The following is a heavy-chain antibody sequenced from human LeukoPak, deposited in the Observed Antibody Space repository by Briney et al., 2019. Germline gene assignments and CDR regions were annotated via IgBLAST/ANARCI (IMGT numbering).Heavy chain of an antibody. CDR2: MNPNSGNT. D-gene: IGHD6-6*01. CDR3: ARSIAARQGVDY. CDR1: GYTFTSYG. V-gene: IGHV1-8*03. Sequence: ASVKVSCKASGYTFTSYGISWVRQAPGQGLEWMGWMNPNSGNTGYAQKFQGRVTITRNTSISTAYMELSSLRSEDTAVYYCARSIAARQGVDYWGQGTLVTVSS. J-gene: IGHJ4*02.